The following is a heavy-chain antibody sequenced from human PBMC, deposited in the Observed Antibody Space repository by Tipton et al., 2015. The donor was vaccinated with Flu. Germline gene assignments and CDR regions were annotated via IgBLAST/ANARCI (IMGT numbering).Heavy chain of an antibody. V-gene: IGHV4-61*02. D-gene: IGHD4-11*01. Sequence: TLSLTCTVSGGSISSGSYYWSWIRQPAGKGLEWIGRIYTSGSTNYNPSLKSRVTISVDTSKNQFSLKLSSVTAADTAVYYCARVQGYYYYYGMDVWGQGTTVTVSS. CDR2: IYTSGST. CDR3: ARVQGYYYYYGMDV. J-gene: IGHJ6*02. CDR1: GGSISSGSYY.